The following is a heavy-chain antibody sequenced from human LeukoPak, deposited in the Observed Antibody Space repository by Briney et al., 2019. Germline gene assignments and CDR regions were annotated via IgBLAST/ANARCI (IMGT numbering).Heavy chain of an antibody. CDR2: ISYDGTNK. Sequence: PGRSLRLSCAASGFTFSSYAMNWVRQAPGKGLEWVAIISYDGTNKYYVDSVKGRFTISRDNSKNTVYLQMNSLRGDDTAMFYCARDQPTAFDIWGQGTMVTVSS. V-gene: IGHV3-30*04. CDR3: ARDQPTAFDI. CDR1: GFTFSSYA. J-gene: IGHJ3*02.